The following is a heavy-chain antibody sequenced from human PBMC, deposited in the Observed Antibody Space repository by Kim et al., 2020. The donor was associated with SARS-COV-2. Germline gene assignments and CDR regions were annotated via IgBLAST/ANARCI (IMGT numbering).Heavy chain of an antibody. J-gene: IGHJ4*02. Sequence: LYAADSVKCRFTITRDNATNSLYLHMNCLRDEDTAVYYCARVSLRYLDYWGQGTLVTVSS. CDR3: ARVSLRYLDY. CDR2: L. V-gene: IGHV3-48*02. D-gene: IGHD5-12*01.